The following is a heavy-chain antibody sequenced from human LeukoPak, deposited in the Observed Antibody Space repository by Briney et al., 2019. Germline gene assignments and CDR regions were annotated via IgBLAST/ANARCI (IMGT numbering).Heavy chain of an antibody. CDR3: ARTSGYDYFDY. CDR2: INYRGST. V-gene: IGHV4-31*03. Sequence: SQTLSLTCTVSGVSLNRGGYYWSWIRQHPGRGLEWIGYINYRGSTYKNPSLESRVIMSVDTSKKQFSLTLSSVTAADMAVYFCARTSGYDYFDYCGQGTVVTVSS. D-gene: IGHD5-12*01. CDR1: GVSLNRGGYY. J-gene: IGHJ4*02.